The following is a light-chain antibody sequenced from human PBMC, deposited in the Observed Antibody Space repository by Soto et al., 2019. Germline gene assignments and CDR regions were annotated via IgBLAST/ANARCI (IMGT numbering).Light chain of an antibody. Sequence: QSVLTQPTSASGTPGQRVTISCSGSSSNIGSNYVYWYQQLPGTAPKLLIYRNNQRPSGVPDRFSGSKSGTSASLAISGLRSEDEADYYCAAWDDSLSAVFGGGTQLTVL. CDR3: AAWDDSLSAV. V-gene: IGLV1-47*01. J-gene: IGLJ7*01. CDR1: SSNIGSNY. CDR2: RNN.